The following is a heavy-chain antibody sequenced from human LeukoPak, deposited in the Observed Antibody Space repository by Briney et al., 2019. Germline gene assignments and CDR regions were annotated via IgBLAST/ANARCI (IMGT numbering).Heavy chain of an antibody. Sequence: SETLSLTCTVSGGSITSSSYYWGWIRQPPGKGLEWIGSVYYSGNSYNNPSLKSRVTLSVDTSKNQFSLKLSSVTAADTAIYYCTREYGFMTTVFHAFDIWGQGTVVTVSS. D-gene: IGHD4-17*01. V-gene: IGHV4-39*07. CDR3: TREYGFMTTVFHAFDI. CDR1: GGSITSSSYY. J-gene: IGHJ3*02. CDR2: VYYSGNS.